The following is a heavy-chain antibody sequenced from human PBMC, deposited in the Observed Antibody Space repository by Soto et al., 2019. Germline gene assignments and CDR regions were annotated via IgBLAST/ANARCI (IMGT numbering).Heavy chain of an antibody. CDR1: GGSISSSSYY. CDR3: ASLVGATGYYGMDV. J-gene: IGHJ6*02. D-gene: IGHD1-26*01. V-gene: IGHV4-39*01. Sequence: SETQSLTCTVSGGSISSSSYYWGWTRQPPGKGLEWIGSIYYSGSTYYNPSLKSRVTISVDTSKNQFSLKLSSVTAADTAVYYCASLVGATGYYGMDVWGQGTTVTVSS. CDR2: IYYSGST.